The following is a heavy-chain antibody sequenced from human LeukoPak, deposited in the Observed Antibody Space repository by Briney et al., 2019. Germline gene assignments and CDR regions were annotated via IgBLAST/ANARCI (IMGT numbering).Heavy chain of an antibody. Sequence: GGSLRLSRAASGFTFSSYAMSWVRQAPGKGLEWVSAISGSGGSTYYADSVKGRFTISRDNSKNTLYLQMNSLRAEDTAVYYCAKVSDLSPGPEMATIRPLFDYWGQGTLVTVSS. CDR1: GFTFSSYA. CDR3: AKVSDLSPGPEMATIRPLFDY. D-gene: IGHD5-24*01. J-gene: IGHJ4*02. CDR2: ISGSGGST. V-gene: IGHV3-23*01.